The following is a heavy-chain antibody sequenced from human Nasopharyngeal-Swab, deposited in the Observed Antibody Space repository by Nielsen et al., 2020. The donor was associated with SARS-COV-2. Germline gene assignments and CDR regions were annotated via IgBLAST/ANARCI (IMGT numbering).Heavy chain of an antibody. Sequence: SLKISCAASGFTFSSYGMHWVRQALGKGLEWVAVISYDGSNKYYADSVKGRFTIPRDNSKNTLYLQMNSLRAEDTAVYYCATPLTGYWYFDLWGRGTLVTVSS. J-gene: IGHJ2*01. CDR1: GFTFSSYG. CDR3: ATPLTGYWYFDL. D-gene: IGHD1-14*01. V-gene: IGHV3-30*03. CDR2: ISYDGSNK.